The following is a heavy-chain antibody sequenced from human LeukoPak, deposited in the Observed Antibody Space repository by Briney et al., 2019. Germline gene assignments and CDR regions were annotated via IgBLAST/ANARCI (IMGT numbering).Heavy chain of an antibody. CDR3: ARDSSIAVDYYYYYMDV. Sequence: SETLSLTCTVSGGSISSYYWSWIRQPAGKGLEWIGRIYTSGSTNYNPSLKSRVTMSVDTSKNQFSLKLSSATAADTAVYYCARDSSIAVDYYYYYMDVWGKGTTVTVSS. CDR2: IYTSGST. CDR1: GGSISSYY. J-gene: IGHJ6*03. V-gene: IGHV4-4*07. D-gene: IGHD6-6*01.